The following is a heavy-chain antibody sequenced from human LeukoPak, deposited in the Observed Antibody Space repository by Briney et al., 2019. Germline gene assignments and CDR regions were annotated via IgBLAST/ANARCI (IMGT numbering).Heavy chain of an antibody. CDR2: IYSGGNT. D-gene: IGHD3-10*01. CDR1: GFTVSNNY. J-gene: IGHJ4*02. Sequence: GGSLRLSCAVSGFTVSNNYITWVRQAPGKGLEWVSAIYSGGNTYYADSVKARFTISRDNSKNTVYLQMNSLRAEDTAVYYCARYYGSGSYYTDYWGQGTLVTVS. V-gene: IGHV3-66*01. CDR3: ARYYGSGSYYTDY.